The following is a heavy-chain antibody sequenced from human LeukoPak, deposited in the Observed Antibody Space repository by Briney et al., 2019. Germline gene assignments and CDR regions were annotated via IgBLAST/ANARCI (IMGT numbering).Heavy chain of an antibody. D-gene: IGHD1-14*01. Sequence: GGSLRLSCAASGFTFSRHGIHWVRQAPGKGLEWVAVISDDGRKRYYRDSVRGRFTTSRDNSKNTVSLQIDSLRTEDTAIYYCARDNRNFGIDSWGQGTLVIVAS. J-gene: IGHJ4*02. CDR1: GFTFSRHG. CDR3: ARDNRNFGIDS. V-gene: IGHV3-30*03. CDR2: ISDDGRKR.